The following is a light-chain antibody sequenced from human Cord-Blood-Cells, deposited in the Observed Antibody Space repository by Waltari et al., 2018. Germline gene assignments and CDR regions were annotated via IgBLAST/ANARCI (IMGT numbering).Light chain of an antibody. CDR3: QQYGSPRGYT. Sequence: IVLTQSPGTLSLSPGERAPLSCRASQSVSSSYLAWDQQKPGQAPKLLIYGASSRATGIPDMFSGSGSGTDFTLTISRLEPEDFAVYYCQQYGSPRGYTFGHGTKLEIK. CDR1: QSVSSSY. J-gene: IGKJ2*01. V-gene: IGKV3-20*01. CDR2: GAS.